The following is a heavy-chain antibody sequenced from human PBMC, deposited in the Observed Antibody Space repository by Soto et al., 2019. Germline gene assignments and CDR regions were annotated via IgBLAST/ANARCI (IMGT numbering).Heavy chain of an antibody. V-gene: IGHV4-59*08. CDR2: IYYSGST. J-gene: IGHJ3*02. CDR3: ARLVTIFGVVPWSGDAFDI. Sequence: PSETRSLTCTVSGGSISSYYWSWIRQPLGKGLEWIGYIYYSGSTNYNPSLKSRVTISVDTSKNQFSLKLSSVTAADTAVYYCARLVTIFGVVPWSGDAFDIWGQGTMVTVSS. D-gene: IGHD3-3*01. CDR1: GGSISSYY.